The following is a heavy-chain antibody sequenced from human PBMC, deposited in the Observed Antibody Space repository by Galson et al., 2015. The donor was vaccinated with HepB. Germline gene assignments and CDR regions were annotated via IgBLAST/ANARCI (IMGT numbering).Heavy chain of an antibody. V-gene: IGHV3-53*04. J-gene: IGHJ4*02. CDR1: GFTVSSNY. Sequence: SLRLSCAASGFTVSSNYMSWDRQAPGKGLEWVSVIFSGGSTYYADSVKGRFTISRHSSKNTLYLQMNSLRAEDTAVYYCAYSSSWSHHDYWGQGTLVTVSS. CDR2: IFSGGST. D-gene: IGHD6-13*01. CDR3: AYSSSWSHHDY.